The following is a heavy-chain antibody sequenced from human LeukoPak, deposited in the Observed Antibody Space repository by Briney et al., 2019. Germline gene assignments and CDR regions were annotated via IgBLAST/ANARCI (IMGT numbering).Heavy chain of an antibody. CDR1: GASITSFY. J-gene: IGHJ4*02. CDR3: SRGGGYGDY. V-gene: IGHV4-4*07. D-gene: IGHD5-12*01. Sequence: SETLSLTCTVSGASITSFYYNWIRQSPGKGLEWIGRIHTNGGTDYRPSLNSRVTMSVDTSKKQISLKLTSVTAADTAVYFCSRGGGYGDYWGQGILVTVSS. CDR2: IHTNGGT.